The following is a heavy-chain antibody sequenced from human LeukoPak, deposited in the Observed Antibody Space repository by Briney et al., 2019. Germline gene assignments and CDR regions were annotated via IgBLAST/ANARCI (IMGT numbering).Heavy chain of an antibody. J-gene: IGHJ3*02. CDR2: INPNSGGT. CDR3: ARVQQQLVRSAFDI. Sequence: ASVKVSCKASGYTFTGYYMHWVRQAPGQGLEWMGWINPNSGGTNYAQKFQGRVTMTRDTSISTAYMELSRLRSDDTAVYYRARVQQQLVRSAFDIWGQGTMVTVSS. V-gene: IGHV1-2*02. CDR1: GYTFTGYY. D-gene: IGHD6-13*01.